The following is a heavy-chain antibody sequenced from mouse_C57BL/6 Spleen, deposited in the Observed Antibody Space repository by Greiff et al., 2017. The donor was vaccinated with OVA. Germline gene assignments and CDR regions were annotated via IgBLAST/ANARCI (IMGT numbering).Heavy chain of an antibody. CDR3: AKEPAGGKKNFDY. V-gene: IGHV1-81*01. CDR1: GYTFTSYG. J-gene: IGHJ2*01. Sequence: QVQLQQSGAELARPGASVKLSCKASGYTFTSYGISWVKQLTGQGLEWIGEIYPRSGNTYYNEKLKGKTNLTADKSTSTAYMELRSLTSEDYAVYICAKEPAGGKKNFDYWGKGTTLTVSS. CDR2: IYPRSGNT. D-gene: IGHD1-1*01.